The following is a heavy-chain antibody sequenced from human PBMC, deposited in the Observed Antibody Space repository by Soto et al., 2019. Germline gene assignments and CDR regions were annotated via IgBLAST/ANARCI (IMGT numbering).Heavy chain of an antibody. CDR2: VYYSGGT. CDR3: ARVPSP. V-gene: IGHV4-61*01. CDR1: GGSISSSSYY. Sequence: SETLSLTCTVSGGSISSSSYYWSWIRQPPGKGLEWIGYVYYSGGTNYNPSLKSRVTMSVDTSKNQFSLKLSSVTAADAAVYYCARVPSPWGQGTLVTVSS. J-gene: IGHJ5*02.